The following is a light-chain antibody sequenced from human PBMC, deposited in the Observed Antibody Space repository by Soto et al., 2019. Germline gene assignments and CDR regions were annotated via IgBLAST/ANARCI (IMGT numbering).Light chain of an antibody. CDR1: SSNIGNNA. V-gene: IGLV1-36*01. CDR2: YDD. Sequence: QSVLTQPPSVSEAPRQRVTISCSGSSSNIGNNAVNWYQQLPGKAPKLLIYYDDLLPSGVSDRFSGSKSGTSASLAISGLQSEYEADYYCAAWDDSLNDFGGVTKLTVL. CDR3: AAWDDSLND. J-gene: IGLJ2*01.